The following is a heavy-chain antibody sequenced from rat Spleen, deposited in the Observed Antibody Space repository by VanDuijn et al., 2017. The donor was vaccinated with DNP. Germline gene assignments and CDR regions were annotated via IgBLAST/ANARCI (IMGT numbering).Heavy chain of an antibody. J-gene: IGHJ2*01. CDR1: GFNFNDYW. V-gene: IGHV4-2*01. CDR3: ARHGYFDR. CDR2: ISKDSNTI. Sequence: EVRLVESGGGLVQPGRSLKLSCAASGFNFNDYWMAWVRQAPGKGLEWIGDISKDSNTINYTPSLKDRFTIPRDNAQKTLYLQMNNLGSEDTAIYYCARHGYFDRWGQGVMVTVSS.